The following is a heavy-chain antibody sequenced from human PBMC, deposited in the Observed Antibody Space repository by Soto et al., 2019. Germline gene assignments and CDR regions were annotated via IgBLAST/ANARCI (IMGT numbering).Heavy chain of an antibody. J-gene: IGHJ5*02. V-gene: IGHV1-69*13. Sequence: SVKVSCKASGGTFSSYAISWVRQAPGQGLEWMGGIIPIFGTANYAQKFQGRVTITADESTSTAYMELSSLRSEDTAVYYCARANGRFLEWSKNWFDPWGQGTLVTVSS. D-gene: IGHD3-3*01. CDR2: IIPIFGTA. CDR1: GGTFSSYA. CDR3: ARANGRFLEWSKNWFDP.